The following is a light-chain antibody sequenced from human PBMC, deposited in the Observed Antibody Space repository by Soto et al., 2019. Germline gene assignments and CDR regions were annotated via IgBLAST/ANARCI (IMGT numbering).Light chain of an antibody. Sequence: QSVLTQPASVSGSPGQSITISCTGTSSDVGGYNYVSWYQQQSGKAPKLMIHEVSNRPSGVSNRFSGSKSGNTASLTISGLQAEDEADYYCSSYTSSRAYVFGIATKV. CDR3: SSYTSSRAYV. CDR1: SSDVGGYNY. CDR2: EVS. V-gene: IGLV2-14*01. J-gene: IGLJ1*01.